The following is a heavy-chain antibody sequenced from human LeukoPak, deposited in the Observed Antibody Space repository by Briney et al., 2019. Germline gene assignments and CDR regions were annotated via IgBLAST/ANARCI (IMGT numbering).Heavy chain of an antibody. CDR2: ISWDGGST. V-gene: IGHV3-43*01. CDR3: AKDMGLLSGGSSQRWASAFDI. J-gene: IGHJ3*02. Sequence: AGGSLRLSCAASGFTFDDYTMHWVRQAPGKGLEWVSLISWDGGSTYYADSVKGRFTISRDNSKNSLYLQMNSLRTEDTALYYCAKDMGLLSGGSSQRWASAFDIWGQGTMVTVSS. D-gene: IGHD2-15*01. CDR1: GFTFDDYT.